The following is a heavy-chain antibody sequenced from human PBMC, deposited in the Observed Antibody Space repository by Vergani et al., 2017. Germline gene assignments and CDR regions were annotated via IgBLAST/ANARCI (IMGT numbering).Heavy chain of an antibody. V-gene: IGHV1-45*02. Sequence: QVQLVQSGAEVKKPGSSVKVSCKASGYTFTYRYLHWVRQAPGQALEWMGWITPFNGNTNYAQKFQDRVTITRDRSMSTAYMELSSLRSEDTAMYYCALAESSTSCINSACITPETGSWFDPWGQGTLVTVSS. CDR3: ALAESSTSCINSACITPETGSWFDP. J-gene: IGHJ5*02. D-gene: IGHD2-2*01. CDR2: ITPFNGNT. CDR1: GYTFTYRY.